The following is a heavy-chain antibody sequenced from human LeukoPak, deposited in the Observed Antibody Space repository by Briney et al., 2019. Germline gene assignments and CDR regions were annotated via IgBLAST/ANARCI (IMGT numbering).Heavy chain of an antibody. CDR3: ARVDGSPDY. D-gene: IGHD2-15*01. CDR1: GYTFTRYD. Sequence: GASVKVSCTASGYTFTRYDINWVRQATGQGLEWMGWINLNSGNTGYAQKSQGRVTITRDTSIRTAYMEVSSLTSEDTAVYYCARVDGSPDYWGQGTLLTVSS. CDR2: INLNSGNT. V-gene: IGHV1-8*03. J-gene: IGHJ4*02.